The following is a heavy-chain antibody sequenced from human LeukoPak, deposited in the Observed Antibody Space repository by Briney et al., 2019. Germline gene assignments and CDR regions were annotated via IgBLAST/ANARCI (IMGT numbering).Heavy chain of an antibody. J-gene: IGHJ4*02. V-gene: IGHV3-30*02. D-gene: IGHD6-13*01. CDR2: IRYDGSNK. Sequence: GGSLRLSCAASRFTFNSYGMHWVRQAPGKGLEWVAFIRYDGSNKYYADSVKGRFTISRDNSKNTLYLQMNSLRAEDTAVYYCARNRAAAGTWDYFDYWGQGALVTVSS. CDR1: RFTFNSYG. CDR3: ARNRAAAGTWDYFDY.